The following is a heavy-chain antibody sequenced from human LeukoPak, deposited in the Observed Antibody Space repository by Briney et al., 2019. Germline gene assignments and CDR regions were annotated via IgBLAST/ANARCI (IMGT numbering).Heavy chain of an antibody. CDR2: ISYDGSSK. D-gene: IGHD3-10*01. CDR1: GFTFSSYA. Sequence: PGGSLRLSCAASGFTFSSYATHWVRQAPGKGLEWVAVISYDGSSKYYADSVKGRFTISRDNSKNTLYLQMNSLRAEDTAIYYCARGPRIPPYYYGSGAPFDYWGQGTLVTVSS. J-gene: IGHJ4*02. V-gene: IGHV3-30-3*01. CDR3: ARGPRIPPYYYGSGAPFDY.